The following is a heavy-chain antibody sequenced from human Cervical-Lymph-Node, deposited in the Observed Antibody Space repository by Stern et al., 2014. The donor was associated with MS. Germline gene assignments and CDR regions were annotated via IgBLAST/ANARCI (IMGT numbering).Heavy chain of an antibody. CDR1: GGSISSGGHY. CDR2: IYYSGTT. V-gene: IGHV4-31*03. D-gene: IGHD3-22*01. J-gene: IGHJ4*02. CDR3: ARDRIFSSGYYYFDK. Sequence: QLQLQESGPGLVKPSQTLSLTCTVSGGSISSGGHYWTWVRQHPGKGLEWIGNIYYSGTTNYNPSLKSRVTISVDTSENQFSLKLSSVTAADTAVYYCARDRIFSSGYYYFDKGGQGTLVTVAS.